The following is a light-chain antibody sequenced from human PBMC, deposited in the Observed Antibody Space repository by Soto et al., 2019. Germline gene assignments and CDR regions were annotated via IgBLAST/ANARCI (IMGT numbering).Light chain of an antibody. CDR3: QQYYSTPRT. CDR1: QSLLYSSDNKNH. J-gene: IGKJ1*01. V-gene: IGKV4-1*01. CDR2: WAS. Sequence: DIVMIQSPDSLAVSLGERATINCKSSQSLLYSSDNKNHLAWYQQRPGQPPKLLFSWASTRESGVPDRFRASGSGTDFTLSIGSLQAEDVAVYYCQQYYSTPRTFGQGTKVDIK.